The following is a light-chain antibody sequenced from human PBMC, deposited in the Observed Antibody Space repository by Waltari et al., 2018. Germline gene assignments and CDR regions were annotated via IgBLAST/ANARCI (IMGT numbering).Light chain of an antibody. CDR1: SSNIGSNT. Sequence: QSVLTQPPSASGTPGQRVTISCSGSSSNIGSNTVNWYQQLPGTAPKLLICSNKRRPSGVPDRFSGSKSGTSASLAISGLQSEDEADYYCAAWDDSLNGVFGGGTKLTVL. J-gene: IGLJ3*02. V-gene: IGLV1-44*01. CDR2: SNK. CDR3: AAWDDSLNGV.